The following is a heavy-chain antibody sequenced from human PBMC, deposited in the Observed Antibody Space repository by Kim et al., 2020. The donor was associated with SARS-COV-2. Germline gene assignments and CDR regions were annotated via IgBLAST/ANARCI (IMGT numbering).Heavy chain of an antibody. Sequence: DTRYSPSFQGQVTISADKSISTAYLQWSSLKASDTAMYYWAREGVGAFDYWGQGTLVTVSS. J-gene: IGHJ4*02. D-gene: IGHD1-26*01. V-gene: IGHV5-51*01. CDR3: AREGVGAFDY. CDR2: DT.